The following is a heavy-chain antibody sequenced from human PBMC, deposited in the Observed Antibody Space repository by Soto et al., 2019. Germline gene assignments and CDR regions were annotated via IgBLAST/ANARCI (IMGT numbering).Heavy chain of an antibody. CDR2: IYPGDSDT. J-gene: IGHJ4*02. CDR3: ARFYSSCLYYFDY. CDR1: GYSFTSDW. V-gene: IGHV5-51*01. Sequence: GESVKISCKGSGYSFTSDWIGWVRQMPGKGLEWMGIIYPGDSDTRYSPAFQGQVTMSADKSINTAYLQWSSLKASDTAMYFCARFYSSCLYYFDYWGQGTLVTVSS. D-gene: IGHD6-13*01.